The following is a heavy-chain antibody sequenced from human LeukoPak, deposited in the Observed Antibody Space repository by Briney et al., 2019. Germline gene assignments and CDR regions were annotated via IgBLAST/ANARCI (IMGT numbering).Heavy chain of an antibody. Sequence: NPSETLSLTCAVYGGSFSGYYWSWIRQPPGKGLEWIGEINHSGSTNYNPSLKSRVTISVDTSKNQFSLKLSSVTAADTAVYYCARGTQWGAFDIWGQGTMVTVSS. CDR3: ARGTQWGAFDI. CDR1: GGSFSGYY. D-gene: IGHD2-8*01. J-gene: IGHJ3*02. V-gene: IGHV4-34*01. CDR2: INHSGST.